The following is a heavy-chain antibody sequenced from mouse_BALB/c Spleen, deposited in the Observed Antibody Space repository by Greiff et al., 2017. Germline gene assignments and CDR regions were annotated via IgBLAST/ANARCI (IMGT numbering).Heavy chain of an antibody. CDR1: GYTFSSYW. J-gene: IGHJ4*01. CDR2: ILPGSGST. Sequence: QVQLKQSGAELMKPGASVKISCKATGYTFSSYWIEWVKQRPGHGLEWIGEILPGSGSTNYNEKFKGKATFTADTSSNTAYMQLRSLTSEDSAVYYCARWRLLPPVDYWGQGTSVTVSS. D-gene: IGHD3-2*02. V-gene: IGHV1-9*01. CDR3: ARWRLLPPVDY.